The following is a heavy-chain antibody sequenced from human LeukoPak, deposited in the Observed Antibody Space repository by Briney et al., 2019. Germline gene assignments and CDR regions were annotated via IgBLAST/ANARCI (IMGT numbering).Heavy chain of an antibody. CDR3: ARDPQGGGY. CDR2: MYSGGST. Sequence: GGSLRLSCAASGITVSVNFMSWVRQAPGKGPEWVSAMYSGGSTAYADSVRGRFIISRDAAKNTVDLQMNSLRTEDTAVYYCARDPQGGGYWGQGTLVTVSS. CDR1: GITVSVNF. V-gene: IGHV3-66*02. D-gene: IGHD1-26*01. J-gene: IGHJ4*02.